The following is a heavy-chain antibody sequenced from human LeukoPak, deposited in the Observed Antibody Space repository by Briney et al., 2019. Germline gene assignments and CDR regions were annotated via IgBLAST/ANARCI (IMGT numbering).Heavy chain of an antibody. CDR3: ARGRATGTTEPMNLNY. V-gene: IGHV1-46*01. CDR2: INPSGAST. CDR1: GYTFTSYY. J-gene: IGHJ4*02. Sequence: ASVKVCCKASGYTFTSYYMHWVRQAPGQGLELTGIINPSGASTSYAQKFQGRVTMTRDTSTSTVYMELSSLRSEDTAAYYCARGRATGTTEPMNLNYWRQGTLVTVSS. D-gene: IGHD1-1*01.